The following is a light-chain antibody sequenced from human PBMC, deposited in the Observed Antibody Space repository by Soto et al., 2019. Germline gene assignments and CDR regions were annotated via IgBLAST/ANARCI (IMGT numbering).Light chain of an antibody. Sequence: QSVLTQPASVSGSPGQSITISCTGTSSDVGGYNYVSWYQQHPGKAPKLMIYEVSNRPSGVSNRFSGSKSGNTASLTISGLQDEDEADYYCSSYTSSSTQVFGTGTKVTVL. CDR2: EVS. J-gene: IGLJ1*01. V-gene: IGLV2-14*01. CDR3: SSYTSSSTQV. CDR1: SSDVGGYNY.